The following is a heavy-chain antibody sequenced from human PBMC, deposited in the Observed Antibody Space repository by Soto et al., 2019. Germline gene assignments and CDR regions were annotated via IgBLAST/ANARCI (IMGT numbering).Heavy chain of an antibody. CDR2: ISAYNGNT. Sequence: QVQLVQSGAEVKKPGASVKVSCKASGYTFTSYGISWVRQAPGQGLEGMGWISAYNGNTRYAQKLPGRVTMTTDTTTSTAYMGLRSLRTDRTALYYCARDPATHGDTAQKFDYWGQGTLVTVSS. D-gene: IGHD5-18*01. CDR1: GYTFTSYG. V-gene: IGHV1-18*01. J-gene: IGHJ4*02. CDR3: ARDPATHGDTAQKFDY.